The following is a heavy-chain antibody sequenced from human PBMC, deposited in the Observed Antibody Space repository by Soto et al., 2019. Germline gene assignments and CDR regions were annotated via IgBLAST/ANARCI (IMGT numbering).Heavy chain of an antibody. V-gene: IGHV4-39*02. Sequence: QLQLQESGPGLVKPSETLSLTCTVSGCSISSSSYYWGWIRQPPGKGLEWIGSIYYSGSTYYNPSLKSRVTISVDTSKNQFSLKLSSVTAADTAVYYCARDHPSGQLLVCWFDPWGQGTLVTVSS. CDR3: ARDHPSGQLLVCWFDP. CDR2: IYYSGST. CDR1: GCSISSSSYY. D-gene: IGHD6-19*01. J-gene: IGHJ5*02.